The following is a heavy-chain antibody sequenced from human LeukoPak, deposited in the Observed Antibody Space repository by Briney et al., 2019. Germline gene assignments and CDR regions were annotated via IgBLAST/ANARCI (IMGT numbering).Heavy chain of an antibody. V-gene: IGHV3-74*01. D-gene: IGHD5-12*01. Sequence: GGSLRLSCAASGFTFSSFWMHWVRQPPGKGLVWVSGINSDGSTTGYADSVKGRFTISRDNAKSTVHLQMNSLRAEDTAVYYCAKDGAWLRFDDWGQGILVTVSS. CDR3: AKDGAWLRFDD. CDR1: GFTFSSFW. CDR2: INSDGSTT. J-gene: IGHJ4*02.